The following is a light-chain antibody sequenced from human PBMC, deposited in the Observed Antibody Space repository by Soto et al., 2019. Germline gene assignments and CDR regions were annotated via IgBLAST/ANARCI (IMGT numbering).Light chain of an antibody. J-gene: IGLJ3*02. V-gene: IGLV1-47*02. CDR3: ASWDHSLSAVL. CDR1: SSNIGDNP. CDR2: NSN. Sequence: QSALTQPPSASGTPGQRVTISCSGGSSNIGDNPVFWYQQLPGTAPKLLIFNSNERPSGVPDRFSGSKSGTSASLAISGLRSEDAADYHRASWDHSLSAVLFGGGTQLTV.